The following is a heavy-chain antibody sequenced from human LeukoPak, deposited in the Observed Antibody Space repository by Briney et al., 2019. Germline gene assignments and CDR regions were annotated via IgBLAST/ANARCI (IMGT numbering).Heavy chain of an antibody. V-gene: IGHV3-23*01. D-gene: IGHD3/OR15-3a*01. J-gene: IGHJ3*02. CDR1: GFTSSTYA. Sequence: GGPLRLSCAASGFTSSTYAMSWVRQAPGKGLEWVSTISASGLSTYYADYVKGRFTISRDTSKNTLYLQMNGLRAEDTAVYYCAKQWRGTGDAFDIWGQGTVVTLSS. CDR2: ISASGLST. CDR3: AKQWRGTGDAFDI.